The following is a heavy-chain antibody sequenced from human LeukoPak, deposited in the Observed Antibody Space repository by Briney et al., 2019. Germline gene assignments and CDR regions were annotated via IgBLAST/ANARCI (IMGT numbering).Heavy chain of an antibody. J-gene: IGHJ1*01. CDR1: GYTFTSYD. Sequence: ASVKLSCNASGYTFTSYDIYWVRQATGPGLEWMGWMNPNSGNTGYAQKFQGRVTMTRNTSISTAYMELSSLRSEDTAVYYCVRGLYGVPQHWGQGTLVTVSS. CDR2: MNPNSGNT. CDR3: VRGLYGVPQH. V-gene: IGHV1-8*01. D-gene: IGHD4-17*01.